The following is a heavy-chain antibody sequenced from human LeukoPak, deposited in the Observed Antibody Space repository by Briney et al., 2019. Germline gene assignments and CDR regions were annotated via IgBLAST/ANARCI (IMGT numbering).Heavy chain of an antibody. CDR2: ISSSSSYI. J-gene: IGHJ4*02. D-gene: IGHD3-9*01. CDR3: ARELRYFDWSFDY. Sequence: GGSLRPSCAASGFTFSSYSMNWVRQAPGKGLEWVSSISSSSSYIYYADSVKGRFTISRDNAKNSLYLQMNSLRAEDTAVYYCARELRYFDWSFDYWGQGTLVTVSS. CDR1: GFTFSSYS. V-gene: IGHV3-21*01.